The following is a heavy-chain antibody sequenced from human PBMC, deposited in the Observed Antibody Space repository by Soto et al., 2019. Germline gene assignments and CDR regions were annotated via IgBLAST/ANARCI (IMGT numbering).Heavy chain of an antibody. CDR3: ARGVEGRLANFDF. J-gene: IGHJ4*01. V-gene: IGHV4-31*03. CDR1: GGSISSDGFY. Sequence: LSLTCTVSGGSISSDGFYWCWIRHRPGKGLECIAYIYYSGYTFYKSSLKSRTSISMDTSENQFSLTLRSATAADTAVYFCARGVEGRLANFDFRGHGTLVTVSS. CDR2: IYYSGYT. D-gene: IGHD1-26*01.